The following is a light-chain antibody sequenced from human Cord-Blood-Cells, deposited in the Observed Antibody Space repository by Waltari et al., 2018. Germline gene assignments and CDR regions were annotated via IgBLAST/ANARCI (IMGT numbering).Light chain of an antibody. CDR2: DAA. CDR3: QQRSNWPPLT. CDR1: QSVSSY. V-gene: IGKV3-11*01. Sequence: EIVLTQSPATLSLSPGERATLSCRARQSVSSYLAWYQQQPGQAPRLLIYDAANRATGIPARFSGSGSGTDFTLTISSLEPEDFAVYYCQQRSNWPPLTFGGGTKVEIK. J-gene: IGKJ4*01.